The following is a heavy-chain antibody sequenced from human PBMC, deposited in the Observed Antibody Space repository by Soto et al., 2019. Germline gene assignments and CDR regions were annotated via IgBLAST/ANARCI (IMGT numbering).Heavy chain of an antibody. CDR2: ISYDGIDK. Sequence: QVQLVESGGGVVQPGGSLRLSCAASGFTFSSFGIHWVHQAPGKGLEWVAVISYDGIDKNYGDSVKGRFTISRENSKNMVYLQMNSLRAEDTAVYYCAKDLREMATIRPDYWGQGILVTVSS. J-gene: IGHJ4*02. CDR3: AKDLREMATIRPDY. CDR1: GFTFSSFG. D-gene: IGHD1-26*01. V-gene: IGHV3-30*18.